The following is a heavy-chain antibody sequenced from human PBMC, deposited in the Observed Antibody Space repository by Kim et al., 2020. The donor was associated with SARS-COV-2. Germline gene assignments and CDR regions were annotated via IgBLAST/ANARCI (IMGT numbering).Heavy chain of an antibody. CDR2: IIPIFGTA. CDR3: ARGLGVVATIALGY. Sequence: SVKVSCKASGGTFSSYAISWVRQAPGQGLEWMGGIIPIFGTANYAQKFQGRVRITADESTSTAYMELSSLRSEDTAVYYCARGLGVVATIALGYWGQGTLVTVSS. D-gene: IGHD5-12*01. J-gene: IGHJ4*02. CDR1: GGTFSSYA. V-gene: IGHV1-69*13.